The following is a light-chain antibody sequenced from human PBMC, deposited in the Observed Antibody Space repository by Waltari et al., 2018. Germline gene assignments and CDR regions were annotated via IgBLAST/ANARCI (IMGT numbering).Light chain of an antibody. CDR3: QQSYSTPFT. V-gene: IGKV1-39*01. CDR2: AAS. CDR1: QTISSY. J-gene: IGKJ3*01. Sequence: DIQMTQSPSSLSASVGDRVTVTCRASQTISSYLNWYQQTPGKAPKLLIYAASRLQSGVPSRFSGSGSGTDFTLTISSLQPEDFATYYCQQSYSTPFTFGPGTKVDIK.